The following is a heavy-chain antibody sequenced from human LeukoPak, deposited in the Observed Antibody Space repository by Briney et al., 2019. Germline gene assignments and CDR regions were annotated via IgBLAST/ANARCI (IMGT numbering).Heavy chain of an antibody. CDR3: ASSGLPHWYFDL. V-gene: IGHV4-59*08. CDR1: SGSISSYY. CDR2: IYYSGST. D-gene: IGHD6-19*01. J-gene: IGHJ2*01. Sequence: SETLSLTCTVSSGSISSYYWSWIRQPPGKGLEWIGYIYYSGSTNYNPSLKSRVTISVDTSKNQFSLKLSSVTAADTAVYYCASSGLPHWYFDLWGRGTLVTVSS.